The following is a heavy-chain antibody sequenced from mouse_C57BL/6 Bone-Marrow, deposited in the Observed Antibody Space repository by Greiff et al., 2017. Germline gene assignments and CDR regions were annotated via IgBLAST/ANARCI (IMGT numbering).Heavy chain of an antibody. J-gene: IGHJ4*01. D-gene: IGHD2-10*01. CDR3: ARPSYSYYYAMGY. CDR1: GYTFTSYG. CDR2: IYPRSGNT. V-gene: IGHV1-81*01. Sequence: QVHVKQSGAELARPGASVKLSCKASGYTFTSYGISWVKQRTGQGLEWIGEIYPRSGNTYYNEKFKGKATLTADKSSSTAYMELRSLTSEDSAVYFCARPSYSYYYAMGYWGQGTSVTVSS.